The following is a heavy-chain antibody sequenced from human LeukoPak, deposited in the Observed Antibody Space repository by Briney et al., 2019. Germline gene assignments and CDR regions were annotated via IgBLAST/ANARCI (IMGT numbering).Heavy chain of an antibody. Sequence: GGSLRLSCAASGFTFSSYAMNWVRQAPGKGLEWVSVISGSGGSTYYADSVKGRITMSRDNSKNTLYLQTNSLRAEDTAVYYCAKERGNGVRGAFDIWGQGTMVTVSS. CDR1: GFTFSSYA. D-gene: IGHD4-17*01. V-gene: IGHV3-23*01. J-gene: IGHJ3*02. CDR2: ISGSGGST. CDR3: AKERGNGVRGAFDI.